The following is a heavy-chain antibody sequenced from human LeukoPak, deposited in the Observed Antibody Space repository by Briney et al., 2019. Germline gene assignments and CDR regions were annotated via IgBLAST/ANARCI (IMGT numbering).Heavy chain of an antibody. CDR2: INHSGST. D-gene: IGHD5-12*01. J-gene: IGHJ3*02. V-gene: IGHV4-34*01. Sequence: SETLSLTCAVYGGSVSGYYWSWIRQPPGKGLEWIGEINHSGSTNYNPSLKSRVTISVDTSKNQFSLKLSSVTAADTAVYYCARVNLRSGYDDAFDIWGQGTMVTVSS. CDR1: GGSVSGYY. CDR3: ARVNLRSGYDDAFDI.